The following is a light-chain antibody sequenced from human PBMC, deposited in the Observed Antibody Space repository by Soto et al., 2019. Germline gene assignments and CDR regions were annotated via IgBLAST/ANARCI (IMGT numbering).Light chain of an antibody. CDR3: SAHGGTSPYV. J-gene: IGLJ1*01. CDR2: DVN. CDR1: ASDIGGYTF. Sequence: QSALTQPPSASGSPGQSVAISCTGTASDIGGYTFVSWYQQHPGKAPKLLICDVNKRPSGVPDRFSGSKSGNTASLTVSGRQAEDEADYYCSAHGGTSPYVFGTGTKLTVL. V-gene: IGLV2-8*01.